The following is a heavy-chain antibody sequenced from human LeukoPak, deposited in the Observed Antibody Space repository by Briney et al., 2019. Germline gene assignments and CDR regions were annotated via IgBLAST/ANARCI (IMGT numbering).Heavy chain of an antibody. V-gene: IGHV4-34*01. CDR1: GGSFSGYY. Sequence: SETLSLTCAVYGGSFSGYYWSWIRQPPGKGLEWIGEINHSGSTNYNPSLKSRVTISVDTSKNQFSLKLSSVTAADTAVYYCARDGVLGIAARSWFVFWGQGTLVTVSS. CDR3: ARDGVLGIAARSWFVF. D-gene: IGHD6-6*01. CDR2: INHSGST. J-gene: IGHJ4*02.